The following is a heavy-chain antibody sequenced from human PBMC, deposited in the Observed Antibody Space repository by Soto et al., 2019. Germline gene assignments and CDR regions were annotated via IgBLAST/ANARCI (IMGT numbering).Heavy chain of an antibody. V-gene: IGHV1-69*01. CDR2: IIPVFATT. Sequence: QVQLVQSGAEVKKPGSSVKVSCKASGGTFSNYILNWVRQAPGQGLEWMGEIIPVFATTNYAQKFQGRVSINADESTSTAYMELSSLRSEDTAVFYCARTDLRYCSGGACYKGFDSWGQGTLVTVSS. CDR3: ARTDLRYCSGGACYKGFDS. J-gene: IGHJ4*02. D-gene: IGHD2-15*01. CDR1: GGTFSNYI.